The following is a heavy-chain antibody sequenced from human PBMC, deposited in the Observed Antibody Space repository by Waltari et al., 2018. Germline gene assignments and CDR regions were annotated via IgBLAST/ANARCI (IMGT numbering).Heavy chain of an antibody. CDR1: GYTFTSYA. CDR2: INAGNGNT. D-gene: IGHD2-15*01. CDR3: ARAGGCSGGSCYSIDAFDI. V-gene: IGHV1-3*01. Sequence: QVQLVQSGAEVKKPGASVKVSCKASGYTFTSYAMHWVRHAPGQRHEWMGWINAGNGNTKYYQKFQGRVTITRDTSATTAYMELSSLRSEDTAVYYCARAGGCSGGSCYSIDAFDIWGQGTMVTVSS. J-gene: IGHJ3*02.